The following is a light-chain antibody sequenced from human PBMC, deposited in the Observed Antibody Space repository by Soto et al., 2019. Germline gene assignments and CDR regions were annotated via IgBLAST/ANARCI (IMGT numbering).Light chain of an antibody. Sequence: QSVLTQPPSASGAPGHTVTISCTGSSSDIGATYDVHWYQQLPGTAPKLLIYNNDNRPSGVPDRFSGSKSGTSASLAITGLQVEDGAHYYCQSYDVTLSGSGFXTGTKV. V-gene: IGLV1-40*01. CDR2: NND. CDR1: SSDIGATYD. CDR3: QSYDVTLSGSG. J-gene: IGLJ1*01.